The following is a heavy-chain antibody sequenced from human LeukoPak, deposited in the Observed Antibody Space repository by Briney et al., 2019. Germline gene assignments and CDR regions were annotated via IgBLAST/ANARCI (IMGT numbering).Heavy chain of an antibody. J-gene: IGHJ5*02. CDR2: IYTSGST. V-gene: IGHV4-4*07. CDR1: GGSISSYY. CDR3: ARGNSGYSSSWYWFDP. D-gene: IGHD6-13*01. Sequence: PSETLSLTCTVSGGSISSYYWSWIRQPAGKGLEWIGRIYTSGSTNYNPSLKSRVTMSVDTSKNQFSQKLSSVTAADTAVYYCARGNSGYSSSWYWFDPWGQGTLVTVSS.